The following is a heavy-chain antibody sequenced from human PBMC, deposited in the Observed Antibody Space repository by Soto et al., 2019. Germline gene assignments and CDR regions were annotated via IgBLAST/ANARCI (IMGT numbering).Heavy chain of an antibody. Sequence: QVQLVESGGGMVQPGRSLRLSCAASGFTFSSYGMHWVRQAPGKGLEWVAVISYDGSNKYYADSVKGRFTISRDNSKNTLYLQMNSLRAEDTAVYYCAKRGSSGWNYYYGMDVWGQGTTVTVSS. J-gene: IGHJ6*02. CDR2: ISYDGSNK. V-gene: IGHV3-30*18. CDR1: GFTFSSYG. D-gene: IGHD6-19*01. CDR3: AKRGSSGWNYYYGMDV.